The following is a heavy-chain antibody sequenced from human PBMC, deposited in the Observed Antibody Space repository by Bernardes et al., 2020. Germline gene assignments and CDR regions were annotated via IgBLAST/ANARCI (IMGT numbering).Heavy chain of an antibody. J-gene: IGHJ5*02. CDR1: GFTFSDYY. Sequence: GGSLRLSCAASGFTFSDYYMSWIRQAPGKGLEWVSYISSSGITIYYADSVKGRFTISRDNAKNSLYLQMNSLRAEDTAVYYCARVRGVVAAVGNWFDPWGQGTLVTVSS. V-gene: IGHV3-11*01. CDR3: ARVRGVVAAVGNWFDP. CDR2: ISSSGITI. D-gene: IGHD2-15*01.